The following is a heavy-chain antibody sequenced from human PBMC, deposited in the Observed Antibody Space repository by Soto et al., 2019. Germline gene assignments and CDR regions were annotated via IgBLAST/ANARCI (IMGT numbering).Heavy chain of an antibody. D-gene: IGHD5-12*01. CDR2: INAGNGNT. V-gene: IGHV1-3*01. Sequence: GASVKVTCKASGYTFTSYAMHWVRQAPGQRLEWMGWINAGNGNTKYSQKFQGRVTITRDTSASTAYMELSSLRSEDTAVYYCARGYSGYDYVRDFDYWGQGTLVTVSS. J-gene: IGHJ4*02. CDR1: GYTFTSYA. CDR3: ARGYSGYDYVRDFDY.